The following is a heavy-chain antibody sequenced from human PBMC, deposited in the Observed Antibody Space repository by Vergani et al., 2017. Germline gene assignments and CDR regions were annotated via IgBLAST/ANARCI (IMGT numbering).Heavy chain of an antibody. V-gene: IGHV1-69*04. J-gene: IGHJ4*02. CDR1: GGTFSSYA. D-gene: IGHD6-13*01. CDR3: ARVGAYWEAAAGLFDY. Sequence: QVQLVQSGAEVKKPGASVKVSCKASGGTFSSYAISWVRQAPGQGLEWMGRIIPILGIANYAQKFQGRVTITADKSTSTAYMELSSLRSEDTAVYYCARVGAYWEAAAGLFDYWGQGTLVTVSS. CDR2: IIPILGIA.